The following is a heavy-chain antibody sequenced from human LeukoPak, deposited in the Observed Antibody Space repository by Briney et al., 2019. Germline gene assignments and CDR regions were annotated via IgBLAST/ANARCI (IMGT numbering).Heavy chain of an antibody. CDR2: IYYSGST. J-gene: IGHJ4*02. V-gene: IGHV4-31*11. D-gene: IGHD3-22*01. CDR1: GGSFSGYY. Sequence: SETLSLTCAVYGGSFSGYYWSWIRQHPGKGLEWIGYIYYSGSTYYNPSLKSRVTISVDTSKNQFSLKLSSVTAADTAVYYCAREPYYYDSSGTYFDYWGQGTLVTVSS. CDR3: AREPYYYDSSGTYFDY.